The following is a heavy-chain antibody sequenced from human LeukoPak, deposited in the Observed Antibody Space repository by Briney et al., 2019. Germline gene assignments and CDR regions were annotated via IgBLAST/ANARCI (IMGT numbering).Heavy chain of an antibody. CDR1: GGSISSGGYY. Sequence: SQTLSLTCTVSGGSISSGGYYWSWIRQHPGKGLEWIGYIYYSGSTNYNPSLKSRVTISVDTSKNQFSLKLSSVTAADTAVYYCARKALLVGATMAPYYYYYGMDVWGQGTTVTVSS. CDR3: ARKALLVGATMAPYYYYYGMDV. D-gene: IGHD5-12*01. CDR2: IYYSGST. V-gene: IGHV4-31*03. J-gene: IGHJ6*02.